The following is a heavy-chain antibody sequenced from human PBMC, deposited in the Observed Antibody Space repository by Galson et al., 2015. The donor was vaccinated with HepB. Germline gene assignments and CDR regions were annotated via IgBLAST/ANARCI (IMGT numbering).Heavy chain of an antibody. CDR3: AQGAPVTTFSTKSWFDP. CDR2: VYSSGTT. D-gene: IGHD4-17*01. Sequence: SETLSLTCSVSGGSITRRYWSWIRQPPGKGLEWIGYVYSSGTTNSNPSLKNRVTMSVDTSKNQFSLKLSSLTAADTAVYYCAQGAPVTTFSTKSWFDPWGQGTLVTVSS. V-gene: IGHV4-59*11. CDR1: GGSITRRY. J-gene: IGHJ5*02.